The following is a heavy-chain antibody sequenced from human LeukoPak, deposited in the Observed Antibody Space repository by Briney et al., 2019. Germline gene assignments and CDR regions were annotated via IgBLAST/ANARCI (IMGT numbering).Heavy chain of an antibody. CDR2: IYYSGST. D-gene: IGHD6-13*01. Sequence: SETLSLTCTVSGGSINSYYWGWIRQPPGKGLEWIGSIYYSGSTYYNPSLKSRVTISVDTSKNQFSLKLSSVTAADTAVYYCARDLIAAAGTSHDYWGQGTLVTVSS. V-gene: IGHV4-39*07. J-gene: IGHJ4*02. CDR3: ARDLIAAAGTSHDY. CDR1: GGSINSYY.